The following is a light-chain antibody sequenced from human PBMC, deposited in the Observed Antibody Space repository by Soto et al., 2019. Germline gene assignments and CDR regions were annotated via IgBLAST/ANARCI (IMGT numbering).Light chain of an antibody. CDR1: QSVSSSY. CDR2: GAS. V-gene: IGKV3-20*01. CDR3: QQYGSSTPIT. J-gene: IGKJ5*01. Sequence: EIVLTQSPGTLSLSPGERATLSCRASQSVSSSYLAWYQQKPGQAPRLLIYGASSRATGIPDRFSGSGSGTDVPLTISRLEPEDSAVHYCQQYGSSTPITFGQGTRLEIK.